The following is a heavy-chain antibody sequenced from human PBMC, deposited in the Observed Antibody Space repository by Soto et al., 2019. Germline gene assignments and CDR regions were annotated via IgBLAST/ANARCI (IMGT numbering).Heavy chain of an antibody. Sequence: QLQLQESGSGLVKPSQTLSLTCAVSGGSISSGGYSWSWIRQPPGKGLEWIGYIYHSGSTYYHPSLKSRVTISVDRSKNQFSLKLSSVTAADTAVYYCARWIRLWLPSGCRFDPWGQGTLVTVSS. D-gene: IGHD5-18*01. CDR1: GGSISSGGYS. CDR2: IYHSGST. CDR3: ARWIRLWLPSGCRFDP. J-gene: IGHJ5*02. V-gene: IGHV4-30-2*01.